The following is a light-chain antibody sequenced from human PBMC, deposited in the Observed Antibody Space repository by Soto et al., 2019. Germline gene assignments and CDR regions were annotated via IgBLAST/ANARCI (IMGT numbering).Light chain of an antibody. CDR1: QSLLHRNGYNY. V-gene: IGKV2-28*01. CDR2: LGS. J-gene: IGKJ4*01. CDR3: MQAIQTTLS. Sequence: DIALTQSPLSLPVTPGEPASISCRSSQSLLHRNGYNYLDWYLQKPGQSPQLLIDLGSNRASGVPERFSGSGSGKDSKLKISRVEAEDVGIYYCMQAIQTTLSFGGGTKVELK.